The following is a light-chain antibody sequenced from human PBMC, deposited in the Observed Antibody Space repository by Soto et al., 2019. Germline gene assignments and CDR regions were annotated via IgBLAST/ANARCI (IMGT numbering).Light chain of an antibody. Sequence: QSALTQPASVSGSPGQSITISCTGTSSDVGGYNYVSWYQQHPGKAPKLMIYDVSNRPSGVSNRFSGSKSGNTASLTISGXXXXXXADYYCSSYTSSSTPYVFGTGTKLTVL. CDR1: SSDVGGYNY. CDR2: DVS. CDR3: SSYTSSSTPYV. V-gene: IGLV2-14*01. J-gene: IGLJ1*01.